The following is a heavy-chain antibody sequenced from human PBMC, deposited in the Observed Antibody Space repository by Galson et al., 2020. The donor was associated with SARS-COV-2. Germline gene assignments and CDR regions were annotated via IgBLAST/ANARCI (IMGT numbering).Heavy chain of an antibody. D-gene: IGHD3-22*01. Sequence: GGSLRLSCAASGFTFDDYAMHWVRQAPGKGLEWVSGISWNSGSIGYADSVKGRFTISRDNAKNSLYLQMNSLRAEDTALYYCAKGDSSGYSREDFPIHWGQGTLVTVSS. CDR1: GFTFDDYA. V-gene: IGHV3-9*01. J-gene: IGHJ4*02. CDR2: ISWNSGSI. CDR3: AKGDSSGYSREDFPIH.